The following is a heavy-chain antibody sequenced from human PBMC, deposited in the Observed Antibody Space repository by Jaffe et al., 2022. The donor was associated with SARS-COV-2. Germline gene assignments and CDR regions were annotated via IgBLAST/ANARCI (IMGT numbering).Heavy chain of an antibody. CDR3: ATGRWGYSTF. V-gene: IGHV4-61*02. D-gene: IGHD6-13*01. CDR1: GVSISSDDYY. CDR2: MYTSGYT. Sequence: QVQLQESGPGLVKPSQTLSLTCTVSGVSISSDDYYWSWIRQPAGKGLEYIGRMYTSGYTNYNPSLKSRVTISVDTSKNQFSLKLSSVTAADTAVYYCATGRWGYSTFWGQGTTVTVSS. J-gene: IGHJ6*02.